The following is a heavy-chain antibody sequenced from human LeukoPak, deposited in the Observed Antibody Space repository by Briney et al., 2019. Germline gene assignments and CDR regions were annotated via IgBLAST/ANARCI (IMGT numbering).Heavy chain of an antibody. V-gene: IGHV4-38-2*02. J-gene: IGHJ3*02. Sequence: PSETLSLTCSVSGYSISDGSYWGWIRHPPGKGLEWIGSIFHSGTTYYDPSLKSRVTISVDTSKNQFSLRLDSVTAADTAVYYCARHDTGGTDASDIWGQGTLVIVSS. CDR3: ARHDTGGTDASDI. CDR2: IFHSGTT. D-gene: IGHD4-23*01. CDR1: GYSISDGSY.